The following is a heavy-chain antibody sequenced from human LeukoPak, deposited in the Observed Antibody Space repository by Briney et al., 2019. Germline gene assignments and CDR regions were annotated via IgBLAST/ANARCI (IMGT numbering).Heavy chain of an antibody. D-gene: IGHD1-26*01. J-gene: IGHJ6*02. CDR2: IDPTGRST. V-gene: IGHV3-NL1*01. CDR1: GFTFGSYG. Sequence: GGSLRLSCAASGFTFGSYGMNWVRQTPGKGLEWVSYIDPTGRSTYYADPVKGRFTVSRDNSKNTLYLQMNSLRAEDTAVYYCAKAHNSGSYPYCYYYGMDVWGQGTTVTVSS. CDR3: AKAHNSGSYPYCYYYGMDV.